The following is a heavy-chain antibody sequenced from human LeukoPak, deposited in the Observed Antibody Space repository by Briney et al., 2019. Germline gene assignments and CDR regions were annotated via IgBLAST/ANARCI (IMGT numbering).Heavy chain of an antibody. CDR3: ARGRSSSWRNYYYYGMDV. J-gene: IGHJ6*02. CDR2: ISSNGGST. CDR1: GFTFSSYA. V-gene: IGHV3-64*01. D-gene: IGHD6-13*01. Sequence: GGSLRLSRAASGFTFSSYAMHWVRQAPGKGLEYVSAISSNGGSTYYANSVKGRFTISRDNSKNTLYLQMGSLRAEDMAVYYCARGRSSSWRNYYYYGMDVWGQGTTVTVSS.